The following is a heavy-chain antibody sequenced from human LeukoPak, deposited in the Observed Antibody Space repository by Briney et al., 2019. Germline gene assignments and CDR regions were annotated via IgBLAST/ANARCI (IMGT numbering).Heavy chain of an antibody. CDR3: AREALLWFGEFNWFDP. D-gene: IGHD3-10*01. V-gene: IGHV4-34*01. CDR1: GGSFSGYY. Sequence: PSETLSLTCAVYGGSFSGYYWSCIRQPPGKGLEWIGEINHSGSTNYNPSLKSRVTISVDTSKNQFSLKLSSVTAADTAVYYCAREALLWFGEFNWFDPWGQGTLVTVSS. CDR2: INHSGST. J-gene: IGHJ5*02.